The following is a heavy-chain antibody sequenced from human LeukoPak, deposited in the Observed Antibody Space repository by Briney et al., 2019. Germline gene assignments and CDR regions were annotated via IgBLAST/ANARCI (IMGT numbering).Heavy chain of an antibody. J-gene: IGHJ3*02. CDR1: GGSFSGYY. Sequence: SETLSLTCAVYGGSFSGYYWSWIRQPPGKGLEWIGEINHSGSTNYNPSLKSRVTISVDTSKNQFSLKLSSVTAADTAVYYCARYGSGYYDLDAFDIWGQGTMVTVSS. V-gene: IGHV4-34*01. D-gene: IGHD3-22*01. CDR3: ARYGSGYYDLDAFDI. CDR2: INHSGST.